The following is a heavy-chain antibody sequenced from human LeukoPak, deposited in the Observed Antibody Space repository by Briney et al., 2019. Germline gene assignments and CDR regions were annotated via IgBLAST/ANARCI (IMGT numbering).Heavy chain of an antibody. V-gene: IGHV1-69*02. CDR3: ARVKAVGVPVAIDAYFDYGMDV. CDR2: TIPIVGVE. Sequence: SVTVSCKVSGGTFSKNSISWVRQAPGQGLEWMGRTIPIVGVEHYAQKFQGRVTITADMSTSTAYMDLSSLRSDDTAVYYCARVKAVGVPVAIDAYFDYGMDVWGQGTTVTVSS. D-gene: IGHD3-16*01. CDR1: GGTFSKNS. J-gene: IGHJ6*02.